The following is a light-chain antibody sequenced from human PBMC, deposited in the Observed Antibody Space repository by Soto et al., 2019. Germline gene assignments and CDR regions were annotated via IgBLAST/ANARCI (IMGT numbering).Light chain of an antibody. Sequence: AILMTQCPSSLSASTGDRVTITCRASQGISSYLAWYQQKPGQAPKLLIYAASTLQSGVPSRFSGSGSGTDLTLTISSMKPDDFETYYCQHYNSYSEAFGQGTKVDI. J-gene: IGKJ1*01. CDR2: AAS. V-gene: IGKV1-8*01. CDR3: QHYNSYSEA. CDR1: QGISSY.